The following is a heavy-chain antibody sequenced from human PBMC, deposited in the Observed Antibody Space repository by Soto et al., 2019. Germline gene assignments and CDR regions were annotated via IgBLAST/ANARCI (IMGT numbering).Heavy chain of an antibody. J-gene: IGHJ4*02. CDR1: GGSISSYY. CDR2: IYYSGST. CDR3: ARGPGIAAAGTAFDY. V-gene: IGHV4-59*01. D-gene: IGHD6-13*01. Sequence: SETLSLTCTVSGGSISSYYWSWIRQPPGKGLEWIGYIYYSGSTNYNPSLKSRVTVSVDTSKNQFSLKLSSVTAADTAVYYCARGPGIAAAGTAFDYWGQGTLVTVSS.